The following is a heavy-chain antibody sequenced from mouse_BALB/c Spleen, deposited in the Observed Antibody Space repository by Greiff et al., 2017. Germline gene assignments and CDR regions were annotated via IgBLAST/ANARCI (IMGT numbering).Heavy chain of an antibody. CDR2: INPSTGYT. CDR3: ARRPITTATYFDV. D-gene: IGHD1-2*01. CDR1: GYTFTSYT. Sequence: VQLQQSGAELARPGASVKMSCKASGYTFTSYTMHWVKQRPGQGLEWIGYINPSTGYTEYNQKFKDKATLTADKSSSTAYMQLSSLTSEDSAVYYCARRPITTATYFDVWGAGTTVTVSS. J-gene: IGHJ1*01. V-gene: IGHV1-4*01.